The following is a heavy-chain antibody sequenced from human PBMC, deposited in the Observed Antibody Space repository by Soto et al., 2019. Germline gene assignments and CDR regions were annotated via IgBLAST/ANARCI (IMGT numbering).Heavy chain of an antibody. CDR2: ISGSGGST. CDR3: AKHGAQDIVATSNPYYMDV. Sequence: EVQLLESGGGLVQPGGSLRLSCAASGFTFSSYAMSWVRQAPGKGLEWVSAISGSGGSTYYADSVKGRFTISRDNSKNTLYLQMNSLRAEDTAVYYCAKHGAQDIVATSNPYYMDVWGKGTTVTVSS. J-gene: IGHJ6*03. V-gene: IGHV3-23*01. CDR1: GFTFSSYA. D-gene: IGHD5-12*01.